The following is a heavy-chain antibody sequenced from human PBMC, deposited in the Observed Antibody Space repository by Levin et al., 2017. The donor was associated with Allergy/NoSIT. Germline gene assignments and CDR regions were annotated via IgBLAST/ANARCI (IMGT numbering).Heavy chain of an antibody. CDR1: GFTFRSYG. D-gene: IGHD6-6*01. CDR3: AKEGLALFDY. V-gene: IGHV3-30*18. J-gene: IGHJ4*02. CDR2: ISHDGSNK. Sequence: GGSLRLSCAASGFTFRSYGMHWVRQPPGKGLEWVALISHDGSNKFYGDSVRGRFTISRDNSKNTLYLQMNSLRPEDTAVYYCAKEGLALFDYWGQGALVTVSS.